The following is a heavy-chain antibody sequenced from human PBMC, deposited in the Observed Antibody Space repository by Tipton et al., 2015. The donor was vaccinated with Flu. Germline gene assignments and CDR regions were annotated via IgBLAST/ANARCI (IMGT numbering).Heavy chain of an antibody. Sequence: SLRLSCAASEFTFSSYWMSWVRQAPGKGLEWVANIKEDGSERNYVDSVKGRFTISRDNAKNSLYLQMNSLRAEDTAVYYCASTGIWGQGTMVTVSS. V-gene: IGHV3-7*01. CDR3: ASTGI. J-gene: IGHJ3*02. D-gene: IGHD4-17*01. CDR1: EFTFSSYW. CDR2: IKEDGSER.